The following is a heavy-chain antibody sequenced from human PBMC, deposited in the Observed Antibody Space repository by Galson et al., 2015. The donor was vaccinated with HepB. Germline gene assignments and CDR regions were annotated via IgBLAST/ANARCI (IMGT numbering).Heavy chain of an antibody. Sequence: SLRLSCAASGFTFSSYWMTWVRQAPGKGLEWVANIKQDGSEKYYVDSVKGRFTISRDNAKNSLYLQMNSLRDEDTAVYYCARVYFGSGGSSAYWYFDLWGRGALVTVSS. D-gene: IGHD3-10*01. CDR1: GFTFSSYW. V-gene: IGHV3-7*01. J-gene: IGHJ2*01. CDR2: IKQDGSEK. CDR3: ARVYFGSGGSSAYWYFDL.